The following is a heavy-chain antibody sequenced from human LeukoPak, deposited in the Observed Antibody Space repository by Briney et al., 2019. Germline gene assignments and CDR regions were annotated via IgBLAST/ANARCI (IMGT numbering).Heavy chain of an antibody. V-gene: IGHV3-9*01. Sequence: GRSLRLSCAASGFTFDDYAMHWVRQAPGKGLEWVSGISWNSGSIGYADSVKGRFTISRDNAKNSLYLQMNSLRAEDTALYYCAKFTHRYYDILTGYEGNYFDYWGQGTLVTVSS. CDR2: ISWNSGSI. J-gene: IGHJ4*02. D-gene: IGHD3-9*01. CDR1: GFTFDDYA. CDR3: AKFTHRYYDILTGYEGNYFDY.